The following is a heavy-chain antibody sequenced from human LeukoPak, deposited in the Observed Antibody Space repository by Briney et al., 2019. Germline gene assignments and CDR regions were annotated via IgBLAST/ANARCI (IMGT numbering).Heavy chain of an antibody. CDR2: INPNSGDT. D-gene: IGHD6-19*01. J-gene: IGHJ4*02. Sequence: ASVKVSCKASGYTFTSYYMHWVRQAPGQGLEWMGWINPNSGDTNYAQKFQGRVAMTRDTSISTAYMELSRLRSDDTAVYYCARAIVVAAFDYWGQGTLVTVSS. CDR3: ARAIVVAAFDY. CDR1: GYTFTSYY. V-gene: IGHV1-2*02.